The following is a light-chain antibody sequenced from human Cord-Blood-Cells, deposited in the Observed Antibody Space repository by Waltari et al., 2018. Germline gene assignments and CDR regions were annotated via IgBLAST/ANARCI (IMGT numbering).Light chain of an antibody. V-gene: IGLV2-23*02. CDR1: SSDVGSYNL. Sequence: QSALTQPASVSGSPGQSITISCTGTSSDVGSYNLVSWYQQHPGKAPKPMIYEVSKRPAGVSNRFSGSKSGNTDSLTISRLQAEDEADYYCCSYAGSSTWVFGGGTKLTVL. J-gene: IGLJ2*01. CDR2: EVS. CDR3: CSYAGSSTWV.